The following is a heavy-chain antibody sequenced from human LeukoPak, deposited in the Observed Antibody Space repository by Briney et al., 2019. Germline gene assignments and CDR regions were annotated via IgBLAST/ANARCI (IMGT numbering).Heavy chain of an antibody. V-gene: IGHV3-7*01. D-gene: IGHD3-22*01. Sequence: GGTLRLSCAASRFTFGSSWMSWVRQAPGKGLEWVAHIKQDGSEKYYVDSVKGRFTISRDNAKNSLYLQMNSLRAEDTAVYYCARPNPFETSGYYLNYWGQGTLVTVSS. CDR3: ARPNPFETSGYYLNY. CDR2: IKQDGSEK. CDR1: RFTFGSSW. J-gene: IGHJ4*02.